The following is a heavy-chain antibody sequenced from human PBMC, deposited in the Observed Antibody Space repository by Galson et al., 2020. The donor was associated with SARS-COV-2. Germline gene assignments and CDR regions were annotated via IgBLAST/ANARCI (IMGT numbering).Heavy chain of an antibody. CDR2: INSRSTTL. J-gene: IGHJ3*02. CDR1: GFTFSNDG. V-gene: IGHV3-48*02. Sequence: QSGGSLRLSCAASGFTFSNDGMHWVRQAPGKGLEWVSFINSRSTTLYYADSVRGRFTISRDNAKNSLYLQMNSLRDEDTAMYYCARGPRTGYYPLDAFDIWGQGTMVTVSS. D-gene: IGHD3-9*01. CDR3: ARGPRTGYYPLDAFDI.